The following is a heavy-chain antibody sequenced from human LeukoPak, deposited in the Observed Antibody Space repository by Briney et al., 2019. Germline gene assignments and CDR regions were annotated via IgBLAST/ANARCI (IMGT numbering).Heavy chain of an antibody. CDR1: GFAFSGYW. Sequence: GGSLRLSCAASGFAFSGYWMSWVRQAPGKGLEWVANIKQDGSEKYYVDSVKGRFTISRDNAKNSLYLQMNSLRAEDTAVYYCARDPDYDSSGYFDYWGQGTLVTVSS. CDR2: IKQDGSEK. V-gene: IGHV3-7*01. CDR3: ARDPDYDSSGYFDY. D-gene: IGHD3-22*01. J-gene: IGHJ4*02.